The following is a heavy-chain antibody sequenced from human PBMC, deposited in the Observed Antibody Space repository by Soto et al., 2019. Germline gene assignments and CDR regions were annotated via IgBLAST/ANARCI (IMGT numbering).Heavy chain of an antibody. Sequence: GESLKISCKGSGYSFTRYWIGWVRQMPGKGLEWMGIIYPGDSDTRYSPSFQGQGTISADKSISTAYLQWSSLKASDTAMYYCAXGGQLARYYYYYYGMDVWGQGTTVTVSS. CDR3: AXGGQLARYYYYYYGMDV. J-gene: IGHJ6*02. V-gene: IGHV5-51*03. D-gene: IGHD6-6*01. CDR1: GYSFTRYW. CDR2: IYPGDSDT.